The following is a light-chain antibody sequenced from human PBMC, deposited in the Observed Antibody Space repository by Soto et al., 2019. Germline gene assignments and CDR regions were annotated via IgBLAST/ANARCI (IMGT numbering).Light chain of an antibody. CDR3: HQTHSLPQT. CDR2: GAS. J-gene: IGKJ1*01. Sequence: DIQMTQSPSFLSASVGDRVTITCRASQSITTYLNWYQQKPGKAPRLLMYGASNLQSGAPSRFSGSGSGTEFTLTISSLQPDDFATYFCHQTHSLPQTFGHGTKVDIK. CDR1: QSITTY. V-gene: IGKV1-39*01.